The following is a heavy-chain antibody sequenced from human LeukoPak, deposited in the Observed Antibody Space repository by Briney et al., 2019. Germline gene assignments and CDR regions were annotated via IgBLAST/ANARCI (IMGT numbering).Heavy chain of an antibody. V-gene: IGHV4-38-2*01. CDR3: ARVIMAVAGYYFDY. CDR1: GYSISSGYY. CDR2: IYHSGST. D-gene: IGHD6-19*01. J-gene: IGHJ4*02. Sequence: QSSETLSLTCAVSGYSISSGYYWGWIRQPPGKGLEWIGSIYHSGSTYYNPSLKSRVTISVDTSKNQFSLKLSSVTAADTAVYYCARVIMAVAGYYFDYWGQGTLVTVSS.